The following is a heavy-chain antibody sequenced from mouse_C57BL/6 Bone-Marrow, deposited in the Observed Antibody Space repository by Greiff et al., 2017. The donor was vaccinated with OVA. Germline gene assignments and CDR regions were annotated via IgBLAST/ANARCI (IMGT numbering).Heavy chain of an antibody. CDR2: ISNGGGST. CDR1: GFTFSDYY. V-gene: IGHV5-12*01. J-gene: IGHJ4*01. CDR3: ASSVVAPPYYYAMDY. D-gene: IGHD1-1*01. Sequence: EVQLVESGGGLVQPGGSLKLSCAASGFTFSDYYMYWVRQTPEKRLEWVAYISNGGGSTYYPDTVKGRFTLSRDNAKNTLYLQMSRLKSEATAMYYCASSVVAPPYYYAMDYWGQGTSVTVSS.